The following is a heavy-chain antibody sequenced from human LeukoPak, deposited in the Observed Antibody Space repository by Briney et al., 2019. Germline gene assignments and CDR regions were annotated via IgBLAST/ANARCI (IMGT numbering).Heavy chain of an antibody. CDR1: GGSISSYY. D-gene: IGHD2-15*01. CDR3: ARMSSHCSGGSCYAVFDY. J-gene: IGHJ4*02. CDR2: IYTSGST. V-gene: IGHV4-4*07. Sequence: SETLSLTCTVSGGSISSYYWSWIRQPAGKGLEWIGRIYTSGSTNYDPSLKCRVTMSVDTPKNQFSLKLSSVTAADTAVYYCARMSSHCSGGSCYAVFDYWGQGTLVTVSS.